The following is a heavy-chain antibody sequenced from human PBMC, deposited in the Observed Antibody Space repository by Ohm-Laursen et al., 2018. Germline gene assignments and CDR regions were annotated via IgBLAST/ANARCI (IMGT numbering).Heavy chain of an antibody. D-gene: IGHD6-13*01. Sequence: GTLSLTCTVSGDSISLYYWSWIRQPPGKALEWIGYIYSSGSTNYNPSLKSRVTLSIDTSKNQFSLNLYSVTAADTAVYYCARGLRSEQQLADAYYYYYGMDVWGQGTTVTVSS. J-gene: IGHJ6*02. CDR3: ARGLRSEQQLADAYYYYYGMDV. CDR1: GDSISLYY. CDR2: IYSSGST. V-gene: IGHV4-59*12.